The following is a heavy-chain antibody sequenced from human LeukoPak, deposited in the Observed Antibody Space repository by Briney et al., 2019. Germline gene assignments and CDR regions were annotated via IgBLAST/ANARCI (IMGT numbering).Heavy chain of an antibody. V-gene: IGHV3-23*01. D-gene: IGHD1-14*01. CDR1: GFTFSSYA. J-gene: IGHJ4*02. Sequence: GGSLRLSCAASGFTFSSYAMSWVRQAPGKGLEWISAISGSGGSTYYADSVKGRFTISRDNSKNTLYLQMNSLRAEDTAVYYCAKSITREPLRSRGDYWGQGTLVTVSS. CDR2: ISGSGGST. CDR3: AKSITREPLRSRGDY.